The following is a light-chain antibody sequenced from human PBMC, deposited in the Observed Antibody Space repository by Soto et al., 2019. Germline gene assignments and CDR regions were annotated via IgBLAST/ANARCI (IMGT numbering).Light chain of an antibody. CDR1: SSDVGSYNL. CDR2: EVT. Sequence: QSALTQPASVSGSPGQSITISCTGTSSDVGSYNLVSWYQHHPGKAPNLIIYEVTKRPSGVSNRFSGSKSGNTASLTISGLQAEDEADYYCYSYAGTITPVVFGGGTKLTVL. J-gene: IGLJ2*01. V-gene: IGLV2-23*02. CDR3: YSYAGTITPVV.